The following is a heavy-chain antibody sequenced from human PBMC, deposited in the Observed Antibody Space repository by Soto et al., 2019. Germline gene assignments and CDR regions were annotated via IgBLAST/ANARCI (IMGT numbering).Heavy chain of an antibody. CDR2: ISAYNGNT. J-gene: IGHJ4*02. Sequence: ASVKVSCKASGYTFTSYGISWVRQAPGQGLEWMGWISAYNGNTNYAQKLQGRVTMTTDTSTSTAYMELRSLRSDDTAVYYCARDRRYCSGGNCYVTFDYWGQGTLVTVSS. D-gene: IGHD2-15*01. V-gene: IGHV1-18*01. CDR1: GYTFTSYG. CDR3: ARDRRYCSGGNCYVTFDY.